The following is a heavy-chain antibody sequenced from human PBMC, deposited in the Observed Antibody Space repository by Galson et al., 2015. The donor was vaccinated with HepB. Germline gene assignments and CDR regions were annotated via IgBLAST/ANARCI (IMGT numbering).Heavy chain of an antibody. CDR1: GFNYSSYD. CDR3: ARRYSSSSWYYYYGMDV. Sequence: SLRLYCAASGFNYSSYDMHWVRQAPGKGLEWVAVISYDGSNKYYADSVKGRFTISRDNSKNTLYLQMNSLRAEDTSVYYCARRYSSSSWYYYYGMDVWGQGTTVTVSS. D-gene: IGHD6-6*01. V-gene: IGHV3-30-3*01. J-gene: IGHJ6*02. CDR2: ISYDGSNK.